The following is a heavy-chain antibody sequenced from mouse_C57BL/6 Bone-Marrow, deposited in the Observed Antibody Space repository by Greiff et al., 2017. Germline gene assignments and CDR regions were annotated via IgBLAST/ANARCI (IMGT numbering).Heavy chain of an antibody. CDR1: GFTFSSYT. Sequence: EVKLVESGGGLVKPGGSLKLSCAASGFTFSSYTMSWVRQTPEKRLQWVAAISGGGGNTYYPDSVKGRFTISRDNDKNILYLQMIILRSENTALYYCSRQVTTVLATKYFDVWGTGTTVTVSS. J-gene: IGHJ1*03. V-gene: IGHV5-9*01. D-gene: IGHD1-1*01. CDR2: ISGGGGNT. CDR3: SRQVTTVLATKYFDV.